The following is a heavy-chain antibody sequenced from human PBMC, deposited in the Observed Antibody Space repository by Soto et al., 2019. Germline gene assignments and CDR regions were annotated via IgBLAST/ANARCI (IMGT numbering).Heavy chain of an antibody. D-gene: IGHD1-1*01. V-gene: IGHV1-24*01. CDR3: ATRTSMEAGTVPLRGDWFDP. Sequence: QVQLVQSGAEVKKPGASVKVSCKVSGYTLTELSMHWVRQAPGKGLEWMGGFDPEDGETIYAQKFQGRVTMTEDTSTDTAYMELSSLRSEDTAVYYCATRTSMEAGTVPLRGDWFDPWGQGTLVTVSS. CDR2: FDPEDGET. J-gene: IGHJ5*02. CDR1: GYTLTELS.